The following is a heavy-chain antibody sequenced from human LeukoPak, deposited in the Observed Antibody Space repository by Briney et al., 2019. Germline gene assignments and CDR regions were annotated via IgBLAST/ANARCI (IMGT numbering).Heavy chain of an antibody. CDR2: IYYNGST. CDR3: ARHKMVRGIGYYYYMDV. V-gene: IGHV4-38-2*02. J-gene: IGHJ6*03. CDR1: GYSISSGYY. D-gene: IGHD3-10*01. Sequence: SETLSLTCTVSGYSISSGYYWGWIRQPPGKGLQWIGSIYYNGSTYYNPSLKSRVIISVDTSKDQFSLKLSSVTAADTAVYYCARHKMVRGIGYYYYMDVWGKGTTVTISS.